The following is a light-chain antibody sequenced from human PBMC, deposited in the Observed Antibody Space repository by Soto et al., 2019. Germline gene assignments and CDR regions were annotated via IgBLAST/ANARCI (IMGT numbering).Light chain of an antibody. CDR3: QQYDKYWT. Sequence: DIHMTQSPSTLSASVGDRVTITCRASQSISTWLAWFQQKPGKAPHLLIYKASNLETGVPSRFSGSGSGTEFTLTISSLQPDDFATYYCQQYDKYWTFGQGTKVEIK. CDR1: QSISTW. CDR2: KAS. V-gene: IGKV1-5*03. J-gene: IGKJ1*01.